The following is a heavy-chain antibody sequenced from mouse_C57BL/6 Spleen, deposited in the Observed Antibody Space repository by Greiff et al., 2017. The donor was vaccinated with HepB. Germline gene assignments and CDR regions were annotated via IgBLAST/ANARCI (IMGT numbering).Heavy chain of an antibody. CDR1: GFTFTDYY. CDR3: ARYRATVYAMDY. J-gene: IGHJ4*01. Sequence: EVMLVESGGGLVQPGGSLSLSCAASGFTFTDYYMSWVRQPPGKALEWLGFIRNKANGYTTEYSASVKGRFTISRDNSQRIFYLQMNALRAEYSATYYCARYRATVYAMDYWGQVTSVTVSA. CDR2: IRNKANGYTT. V-gene: IGHV7-3*01. D-gene: IGHD1-1*01.